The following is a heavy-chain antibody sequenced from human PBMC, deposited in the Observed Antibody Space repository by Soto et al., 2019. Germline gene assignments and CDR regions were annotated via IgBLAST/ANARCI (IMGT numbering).Heavy chain of an antibody. CDR2: ISATFGGT. CDR3: AEDYRGFTSWSSIQAFDI. D-gene: IGHD3-10*01. J-gene: IGHJ3*02. CDR1: GFDFGAYA. Sequence: GGSLSLSCIASGFDFGAYALNWVRQRPGKGLEWVSTISATFGGTYYANSVRNRFTIFRHISTNTVFLRMTSPRAEDTAAYYYAEDYRGFTSWSSIQAFDIWGQGTMVTVSS. V-gene: IGHV3-23*01.